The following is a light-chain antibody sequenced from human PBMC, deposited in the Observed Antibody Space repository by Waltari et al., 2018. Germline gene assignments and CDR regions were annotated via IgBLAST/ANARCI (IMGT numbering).Light chain of an antibody. Sequence: ETLMTQSPATLSVSPGERVTLSCRASQSVTSDLAWYQQKPGQAPRLLIHGASARATGNAARFSGSGSGTEFTLTVASMQSEDFAIYYCQQYNTWPLTFGGGTKVEI. CDR2: GAS. CDR3: QQYNTWPLT. J-gene: IGKJ4*01. V-gene: IGKV3-15*01. CDR1: QSVTSD.